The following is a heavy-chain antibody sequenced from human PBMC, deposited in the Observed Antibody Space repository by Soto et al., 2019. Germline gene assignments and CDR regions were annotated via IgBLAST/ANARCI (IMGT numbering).Heavy chain of an antibody. CDR1: GYTFTSYY. Sequence: QVQLVQSGAEVKKPGASVKVSCKASGYTFTSYYMHWVRQAPGQGLEWMGIINPSGGSTSYAQKFKGRVTLPRDTSTSTVYMELSSLRSEDTAVYYCARDYSSSCFDYWGQGTLVTVSS. J-gene: IGHJ4*02. V-gene: IGHV1-46*01. CDR3: ARDYSSSCFDY. D-gene: IGHD6-6*01. CDR2: INPSGGST.